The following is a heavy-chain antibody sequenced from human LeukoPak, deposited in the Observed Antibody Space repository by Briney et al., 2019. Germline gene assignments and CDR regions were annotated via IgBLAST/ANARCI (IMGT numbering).Heavy chain of an antibody. Sequence: PSETLSLTCTVSGGSISSFYWSWIRQPAGKGLEWIGRISSSGSTNYNPSLKSRVTISVDKSKNQFSLKLTSVTAADTAVYYCARDISWFDPWSQGTLVTVSS. CDR1: GGSISSFY. V-gene: IGHV4-4*07. J-gene: IGHJ5*02. CDR3: ARDISWFDP. D-gene: IGHD3-3*02. CDR2: ISSSGST.